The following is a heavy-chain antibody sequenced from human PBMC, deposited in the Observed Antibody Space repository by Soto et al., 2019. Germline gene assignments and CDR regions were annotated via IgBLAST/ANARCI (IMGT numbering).Heavy chain of an antibody. J-gene: IGHJ5*02. Sequence: PSKTLSLTCTVSGGSISSYYWSWIRQPPGKGLEWIGYIYYSGSTNYNPSLKSRVTISVDTSKNQFSLKLSSVTAADTAVYYCARLLGSYDFWSGYYQAINWFAPWGQGTLVTVSS. CDR2: IYYSGST. D-gene: IGHD3-3*01. V-gene: IGHV4-59*08. CDR1: GGSISSYY. CDR3: ARLLGSYDFWSGYYQAINWFAP.